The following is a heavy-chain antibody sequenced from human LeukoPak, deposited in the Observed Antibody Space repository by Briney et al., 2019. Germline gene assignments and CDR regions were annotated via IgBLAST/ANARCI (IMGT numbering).Heavy chain of an antibody. V-gene: IGHV3-11*04. Sequence: GGSLRLSCAASGFTFSDYYMSWIRQAPGKGLEWVSYISSSGSTIYYADSVKGRFTISRDNAKNSLYLQMNSLRAEDTAVYYCARDPDPVGYCSSTSCYDRIDYFDYWGREPWSPSPQ. D-gene: IGHD2-2*01. J-gene: IGHJ4*02. CDR1: GFTFSDYY. CDR3: ARDPDPVGYCSSTSCYDRIDYFDY. CDR2: ISSSGSTI.